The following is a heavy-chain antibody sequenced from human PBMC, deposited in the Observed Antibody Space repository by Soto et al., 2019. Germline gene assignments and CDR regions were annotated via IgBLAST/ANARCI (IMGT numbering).Heavy chain of an antibody. CDR3: ARTAGYYRGRQFDY. CDR1: GFSLGTTGMR. Sequence: GSGPTLVNPTQTLTLTCTFSGFSLGTTGMRVSGIRQPPGKSLEWLARIDWDDDKFYSTSLKTRLTISKDTSKNQVVLRMTNMDPADTATYYCARTAGYYRGRQFDYWGQGPLVTVYS. D-gene: IGHD3-10*01. CDR2: IDWDDDK. V-gene: IGHV2-70*04. J-gene: IGHJ4*02.